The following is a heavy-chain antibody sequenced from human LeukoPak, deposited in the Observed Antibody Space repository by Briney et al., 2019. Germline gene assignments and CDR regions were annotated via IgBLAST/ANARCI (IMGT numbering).Heavy chain of an antibody. CDR1: GYTFTSYD. Sequence: ASVKVSCKASGYTFTSYDINWVRQASGQGLEWMGWMNPNSAHTGYAQKFQGRVTMTRNTSISTAYMELSSLRSEDTAVYYCARAKGYYYDSSGYFGYWGQGTLVTVS. V-gene: IGHV1-8*01. D-gene: IGHD3-22*01. CDR3: ARAKGYYYDSSGYFGY. J-gene: IGHJ4*02. CDR2: MNPNSAHT.